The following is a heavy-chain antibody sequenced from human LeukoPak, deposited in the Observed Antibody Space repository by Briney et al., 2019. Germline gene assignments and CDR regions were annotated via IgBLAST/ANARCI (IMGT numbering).Heavy chain of an antibody. CDR2: ISDRGSRT. D-gene: IGHD1-26*01. J-gene: IGHJ6*02. CDR3: AKGVGAIRRYGMDV. Sequence: GGSLRLSCAVSGITLSNYGMSWVRQAPGKGLEWVAGISDRGSRTNYADSVKGRFTISTDHPRNTLYLQMNSLRAEDTTVYYCAKGVGAIRRYGMDVWGQGTTVTVSS. V-gene: IGHV3-23*01. CDR1: GITLSNYG.